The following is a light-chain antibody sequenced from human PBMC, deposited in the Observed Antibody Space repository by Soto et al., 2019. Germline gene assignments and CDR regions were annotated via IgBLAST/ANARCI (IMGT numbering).Light chain of an antibody. CDR2: GKN. J-gene: IGLJ1*01. CDR3: QSYDASLSGYV. Sequence: QSVLTQPPSVSEAPGQRVTISCTGSSSNIGGGYDVHWFQQLPGTAPKLLFYGKNNRPSGVPDRFSGSTSGTSASLAITGLQTEDEAIYYCQSYDASLSGYVFGTGTKVTVL. CDR1: SSNIGGGYD. V-gene: IGLV1-40*01.